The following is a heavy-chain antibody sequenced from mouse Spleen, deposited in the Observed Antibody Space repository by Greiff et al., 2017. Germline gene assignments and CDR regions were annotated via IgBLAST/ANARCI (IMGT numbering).Heavy chain of an antibody. CDR1: GYSITSGYY. J-gene: IGHJ4*01. CDR3: ARHDYYYAMDY. D-gene: IGHD2-4*01. V-gene: IGHV3-6*02. Sequence: DVKLVESGPGLVKPSQSLSLTCSVTGYSITSGYYWNWIRQFPGNKLEWMGYISYDGSNNYNPSLKNRISITRDTSKNQFFLKLNSVTTEDTATYYCARHDYYYAMDYWGQGTSVTVSS. CDR2: ISYDGSN.